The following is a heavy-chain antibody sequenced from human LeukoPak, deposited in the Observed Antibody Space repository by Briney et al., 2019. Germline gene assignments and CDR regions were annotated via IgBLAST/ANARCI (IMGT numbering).Heavy chain of an antibody. Sequence: PSETLSLTCTVSGGSISSSSYYWSWIRQPPGKGLEWIGYIYYSGSTNYNPSLKSRVTISVDTSKNQFSLKLSSVTAADTAVYYCASQNNDYDAFDIWGQGTMVTVSS. D-gene: IGHD4-11*01. CDR1: GGSISSSSYY. J-gene: IGHJ3*02. CDR3: ASQNNDYDAFDI. V-gene: IGHV4-61*05. CDR2: IYYSGST.